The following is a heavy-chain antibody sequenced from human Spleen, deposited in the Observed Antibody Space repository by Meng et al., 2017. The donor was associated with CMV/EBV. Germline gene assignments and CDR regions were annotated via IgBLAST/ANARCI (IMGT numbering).Heavy chain of an antibody. J-gene: IGHJ4*02. CDR1: GFTFSHHG. V-gene: IGHV3-30*02. Sequence: GGSLRLSCAASGFTFSHHGMHWVRQAPGKGLEWVAFIRYDGSDKYYADSVKGLFTISRDDSRNTLYLQMNSLRAEDTALYYCARGSGSGWFMVHWGQGTLVTVSS. D-gene: IGHD6-19*01. CDR3: ARGSGSGWFMVH. CDR2: IRYDGSDK.